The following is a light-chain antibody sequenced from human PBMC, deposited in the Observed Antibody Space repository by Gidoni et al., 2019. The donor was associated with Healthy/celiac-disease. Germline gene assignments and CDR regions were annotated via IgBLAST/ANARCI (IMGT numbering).Light chain of an antibody. CDR1: QSISSW. CDR2: KAS. CDR3: QQYNSYSRYT. J-gene: IGKJ2*01. Sequence: DIQMTQSPSTLSASVGDRVTITCRASQSISSWLAWYQQKPGKAPKLLIYKASSLESGVPSRFSGSGSGTEFNLTISSLQPDDFATYYCQQYNSYSRYTFGQXTKLEIK. V-gene: IGKV1-5*03.